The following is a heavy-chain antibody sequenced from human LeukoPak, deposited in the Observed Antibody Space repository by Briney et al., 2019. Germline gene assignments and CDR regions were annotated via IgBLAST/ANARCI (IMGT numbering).Heavy chain of an antibody. CDR3: AKHIEDSKNFDY. V-gene: IGHV3-23*01. Sequence: GGSLRLSCAASGFTFSGYAMSWVRQAPGKGLEWVSTVSRIGGSTYYADSVKGRFTISRDNSKNTLYLQMNSLRAEDTAVYYCAKHIEDSKNFDYWGQGTLVTVSS. J-gene: IGHJ4*02. CDR1: GFTFSGYA. CDR2: VSRIGGST. D-gene: IGHD6-6*01.